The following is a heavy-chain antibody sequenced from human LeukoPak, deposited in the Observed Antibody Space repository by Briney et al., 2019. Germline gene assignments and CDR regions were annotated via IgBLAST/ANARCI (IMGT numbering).Heavy chain of an antibody. CDR3: ARDPHGSGSY. D-gene: IGHD3-10*01. CDR2: INSDGSST. V-gene: IGHV3-74*01. J-gene: IGHJ4*02. Sequence: PGGSLRLSCAASGFTFEVYVMSGVRQAPGRGGVWVARINSDGSSTSYADSVKGRFTISRDNAKNTLYLQMNSLRAEDTAVYYCARDPHGSGSYWGQGTLVTVSS. CDR1: GFTFEVYV.